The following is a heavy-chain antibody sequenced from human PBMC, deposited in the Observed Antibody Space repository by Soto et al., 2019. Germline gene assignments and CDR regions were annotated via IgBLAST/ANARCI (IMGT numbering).Heavy chain of an antibody. CDR1: GFTFSSYA. CDR2: ISDGGGST. CDR3: AKATDYYDSSGYWYYGMDV. D-gene: IGHD3-22*01. V-gene: IGHV3-23*01. Sequence: PGGSLRLSCAASGFTFSSYAMSWVRQAPGKGLEWVSTISDGGGSTYYADSVKGRFTISRDNSKDTLYLQMNSLRAEDTAVYYCAKATDYYDSSGYWYYGMDVWGQGTTVTVSS. J-gene: IGHJ6*02.